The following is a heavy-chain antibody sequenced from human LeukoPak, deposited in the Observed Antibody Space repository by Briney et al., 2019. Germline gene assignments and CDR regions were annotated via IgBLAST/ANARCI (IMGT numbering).Heavy chain of an antibody. CDR1: GGSIRSYY. J-gene: IGHJ4*02. V-gene: IGHV4-59*08. CDR2: IFYAGST. CDR3: ARRYYGSGTNYFDY. D-gene: IGHD3-10*01. Sequence: SETLSLTCIVSGGSIRSYYWSWIRQPPGKGLEWIGYIFYAGSTTYNPSLKSRVTISIDTSKNQFSLKLNSVTAADTAVYYCARRYYGSGTNYFDYWGQGTLVTVSS.